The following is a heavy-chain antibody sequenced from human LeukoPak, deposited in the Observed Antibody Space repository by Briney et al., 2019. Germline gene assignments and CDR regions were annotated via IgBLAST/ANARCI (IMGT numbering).Heavy chain of an antibody. CDR1: GFTFSDYY. J-gene: IGHJ3*02. D-gene: IGHD3-10*01. Sequence: GGSLRLSCAASGFTFSDYYMSWIRQAPGKGLEWVSYISSSGSTIYYADSVKGRFTISRDNAKNSLYLQMNSLRAGDTAVYYCARGEYYYGSGSYYTDAFDIWGQGTMVTVSS. CDR3: ARGEYYYGSGSYYTDAFDI. V-gene: IGHV3-11*01. CDR2: ISSSGSTI.